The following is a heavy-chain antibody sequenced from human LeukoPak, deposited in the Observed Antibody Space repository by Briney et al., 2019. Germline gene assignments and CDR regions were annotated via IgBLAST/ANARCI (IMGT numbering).Heavy chain of an antibody. J-gene: IGHJ4*02. Sequence: GGSLRLSCAASGFTFSNYAMSWVRQAPGKGLEWVSAISDSSGSSTYYADSVKGRFTISRDDSKNTLYLQMNSLRADGTAVYYCAKYPWRYFDYWGQGTLVTVSS. CDR3: AKYPWRYFDY. V-gene: IGHV3-23*01. D-gene: IGHD5-12*01. CDR2: ISDSSGSST. CDR1: GFTFSNYA.